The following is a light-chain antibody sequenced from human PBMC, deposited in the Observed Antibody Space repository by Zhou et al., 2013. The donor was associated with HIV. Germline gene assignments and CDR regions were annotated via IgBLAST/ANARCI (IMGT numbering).Light chain of an antibody. J-gene: IGKJ2*01. CDR2: DTS. Sequence: EIVLTQSPATLSLSPGERATLSCRASQSVSSYLAWYQQKPGQAPSLLIYDTSTRATGIPARFSGSGSGREFTLTISSLQSEDFALYYCQQYDTWPSFGQGTKLQIK. CDR3: QQYDTWPS. V-gene: IGKV3-15*01. CDR1: QSVSSY.